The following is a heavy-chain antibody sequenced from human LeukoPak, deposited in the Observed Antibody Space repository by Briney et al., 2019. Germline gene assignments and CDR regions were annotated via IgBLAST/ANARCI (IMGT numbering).Heavy chain of an antibody. D-gene: IGHD3-16*02. CDR1: GGSFSGYY. CDR3: ARHWYKPDYVWGSYRSDWFDP. CDR2: INHSGST. J-gene: IGHJ5*02. Sequence: KPSETLSLTCAVYGGSFSGYYWSWIRQPPGKGLEWIGEINHSGSTNYNPSLKSRVTISVDTSKNQFSLKLSSVTAADTAVYYCARHWYKPDYVWGSYRSDWFDPWGQGTLVTVSS. V-gene: IGHV4-34*01.